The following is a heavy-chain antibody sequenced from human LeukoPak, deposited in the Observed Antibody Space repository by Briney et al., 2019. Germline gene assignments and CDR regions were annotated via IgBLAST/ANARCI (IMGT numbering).Heavy chain of an antibody. Sequence: SETLSLTCAVCGGSFNGYYWNWIRQPPGKGLEWIGEINHSGSTNYNPSLKSRVTISVDTSKNQFSLKLSSVTAADTAVYYCARAPPYFDYWGQGTLVTVSS. CDR3: ARAPPYFDY. V-gene: IGHV4-34*01. J-gene: IGHJ4*02. CDR1: GGSFNGYY. CDR2: INHSGST.